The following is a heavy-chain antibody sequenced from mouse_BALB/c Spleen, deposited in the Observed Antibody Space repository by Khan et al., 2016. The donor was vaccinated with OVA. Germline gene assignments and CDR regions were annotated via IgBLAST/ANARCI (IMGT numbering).Heavy chain of an antibody. CDR3: AQMAST. CDR1: GLNIKDTY. Sequence: VQLKQSGAELVKSGATVKLSCTASGLNIKDTYMRWLKQWHEQGLEWIGRSEPPNGNTKYDPKFQGKDTRTADTSSNTAYLPLISLTSEYTAVSYCAQMASTWGQPTTLTASS. J-gene: IGHJ2*01. CDR2: SEPPNGNT. V-gene: IGHV14-3*02.